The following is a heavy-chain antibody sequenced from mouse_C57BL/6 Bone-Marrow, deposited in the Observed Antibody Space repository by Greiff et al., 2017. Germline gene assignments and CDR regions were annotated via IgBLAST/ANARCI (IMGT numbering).Heavy chain of an antibody. CDR1: GYTFTSYW. CDR3: ARSGRDYAMDY. V-gene: IGHV1-55*01. D-gene: IGHD1-1*01. CDR2: IYPGSGST. J-gene: IGHJ4*01. Sequence: VQLQQPGAELVKPGASVKMSCKASGYTFTSYWLTWVKLRPGQGLERIGDIYPGSGSTNYNEKFKSKATLTVDTSSSTAYLQLSSLTSEDSAVYYCARSGRDYAMDYWGQGTSVTVSS.